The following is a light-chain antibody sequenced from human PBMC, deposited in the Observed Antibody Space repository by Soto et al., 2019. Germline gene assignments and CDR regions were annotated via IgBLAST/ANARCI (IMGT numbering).Light chain of an antibody. J-gene: IGLJ2*01. CDR2: GNT. CDR1: SSDVGAGYD. Sequence: QSALTQPASVSGAPGQRITIYCTGSSSDVGAGYDVHWYQQLPGKAPKLLIFGNTNRPSGVSDRCSGSKSGNTASLTIPGLQAEDEADYYCKSYTSSLRQVVFGGGTKLTVL. V-gene: IGLV1-40*01. CDR3: KSYTSSLRQVV.